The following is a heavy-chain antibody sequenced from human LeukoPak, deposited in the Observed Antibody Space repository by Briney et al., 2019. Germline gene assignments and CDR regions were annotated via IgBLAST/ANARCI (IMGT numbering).Heavy chain of an antibody. CDR3: ARLREMAAFDI. CDR2: IYYSGST. Sequence: SETLSLTCPVSGGSISSYYWSWIRQPPGKGLEWIGYIYYSGSTNYNPSLKSRVTISVDTSKNQFSLKLSSVTAADTAVYYCARLREMAAFDIWGQGTMVTVSS. V-gene: IGHV4-59*08. D-gene: IGHD5-24*01. J-gene: IGHJ3*02. CDR1: GGSISSYY.